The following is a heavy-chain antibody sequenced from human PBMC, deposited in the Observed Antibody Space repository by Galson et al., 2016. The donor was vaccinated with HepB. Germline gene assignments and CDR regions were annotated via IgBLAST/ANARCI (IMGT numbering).Heavy chain of an antibody. D-gene: IGHD5-24*01. Sequence: QSGAEVKKPGESLKISCKGSGYSFASYWIAWVRQMPGEGLEWMGIIHPGDSNTRYSPSFLGQVTFSADKSSSTAYLQWSSVKASDTAMYYCARLGDPNYNPQMPTIASHYCDYWGQGTLVTVSS. CDR1: GYSFASYW. V-gene: IGHV5-51*03. CDR3: ARLGDPNYNPQMPTIASHYCDY. J-gene: IGHJ4*02. CDR2: IHPGDSNT.